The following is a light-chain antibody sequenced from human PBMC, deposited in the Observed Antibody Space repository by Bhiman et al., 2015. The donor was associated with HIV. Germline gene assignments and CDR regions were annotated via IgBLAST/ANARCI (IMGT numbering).Light chain of an antibody. CDR2: QDS. CDR3: QSYDSSLSGWV. CDR1: KLGDKY. J-gene: IGLJ3*02. V-gene: IGLV3-1*01. Sequence: SYELTQPPSVSVSPGQTASITCSGDKLGDKYACWYQQKPGQSPVLVIYQDSKRPSGVPDRFSGSKSGTSASLAIAGLQAEDEADYYCQSYDSSLSGWVFGGGTKLTVL.